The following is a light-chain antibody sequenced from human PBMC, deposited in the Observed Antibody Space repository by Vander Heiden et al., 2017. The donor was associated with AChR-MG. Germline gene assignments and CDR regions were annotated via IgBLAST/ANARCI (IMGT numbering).Light chain of an antibody. CDR2: QDS. J-gene: IGLJ1*01. CDR1: KLGDKY. Sequence: SYDLTQPPSVSVSPGQTASITCSGDKLGDKYACWYQQKPGQSPVLVIYQDSKRPSGIPERFSGSNSGNTATLTISGTQAMDEADYYCQAWDSSTAPNVFGTGTKVTVL. CDR3: QAWDSSTAPNV. V-gene: IGLV3-1*01.